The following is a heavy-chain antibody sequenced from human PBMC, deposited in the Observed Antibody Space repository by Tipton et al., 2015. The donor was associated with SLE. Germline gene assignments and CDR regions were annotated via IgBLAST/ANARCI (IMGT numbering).Heavy chain of an antibody. CDR2: IYYSGST. D-gene: IGHD3-10*01. CDR1: GGSISSHY. J-gene: IGHJ6*03. V-gene: IGHV4-59*11. CDR3: ARDRYYGSGSLGSNYYYMDV. Sequence: LRLSCTVSGGSISSHYWSWIRQPPGKGLEWIGYIYYSGSTNYNPSLKSRVTISVDTSKNQFSLKLSSVTAADTAVYYCARDRYYGSGSLGSNYYYMDVWGKGTTVTVSS.